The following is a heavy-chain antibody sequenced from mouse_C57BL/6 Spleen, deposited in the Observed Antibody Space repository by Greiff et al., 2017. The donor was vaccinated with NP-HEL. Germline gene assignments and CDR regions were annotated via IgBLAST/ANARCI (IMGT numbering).Heavy chain of an antibody. J-gene: IGHJ4*01. CDR1: GYTFTSYW. CDR3: ARWDYGSSYGYYYAMDY. CDR2: IDPSDSYT. D-gene: IGHD1-1*01. V-gene: IGHV1-50*01. Sequence: QVQLQQPGAELVKPGASVKLSCKASGYTFTSYWMQWVKQRPGQGLEWIGEIDPSDSYTNYNQKFKGKATLTVDTSSSTAYMQLSSLTSEDSAVYYCARWDYGSSYGYYYAMDYWGQGTSVTVSS.